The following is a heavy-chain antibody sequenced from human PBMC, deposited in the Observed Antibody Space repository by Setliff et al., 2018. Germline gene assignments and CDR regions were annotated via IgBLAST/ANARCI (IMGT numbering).Heavy chain of an antibody. CDR2: IIPILGIA. D-gene: IGHD2-15*01. Sequence: RASVKVSCKASGGTFSSYAISWVRQAPGQGLEWMGGIIPILGIANYAQKFQGRVTITTDESTSTAYMELSSLRSEDTAVYYCARDRDCSGGSCYSHYYYGTDVWGQGTTVTVSS. CDR3: ARDRDCSGGSCYSHYYYGTDV. V-gene: IGHV1-69*10. CDR1: GGTFSSYA. J-gene: IGHJ6*02.